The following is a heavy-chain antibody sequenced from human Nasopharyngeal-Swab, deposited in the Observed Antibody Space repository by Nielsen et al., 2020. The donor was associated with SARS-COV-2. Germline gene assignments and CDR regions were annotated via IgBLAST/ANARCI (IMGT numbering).Heavy chain of an antibody. V-gene: IGHV3-21*06. Sequence: GGSLRLSCAASGFTFSSYSVNWVRQAPGKGLEWVSSISSSSTYKYYADSVKGRFTISRDNSNNLLYLQMNNLRAEDTAVYYCARGCVLTGPSCYYYGMDVWGQGTTVTVSS. CDR3: ARGCVLTGPSCYYYGMDV. D-gene: IGHD3-9*01. CDR2: ISSSSTYK. J-gene: IGHJ6*02. CDR1: GFTFSSYS.